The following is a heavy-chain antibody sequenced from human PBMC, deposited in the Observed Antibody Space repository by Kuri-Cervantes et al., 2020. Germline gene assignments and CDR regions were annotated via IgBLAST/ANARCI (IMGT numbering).Heavy chain of an antibody. D-gene: IGHD1-26*01. J-gene: IGHJ1*01. CDR1: GGSVSSGSYY. V-gene: IGHV4-61*01. CDR3: ARVSVGATGAEYFQH. Sequence: SETLSLTCTVSGGSVSSGSYYWSWIRQPPGKGLEWIGYIYYSGSTNYNPSLKSRVTISVDTSKNQFSLKLSSVTAADTAVYYCARVSVGATGAEYFQHWGQGTLVTVSS. CDR2: IYYSGST.